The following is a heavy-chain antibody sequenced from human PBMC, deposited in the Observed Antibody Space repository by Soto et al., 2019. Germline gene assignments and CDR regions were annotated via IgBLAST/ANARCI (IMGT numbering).Heavy chain of an antibody. J-gene: IGHJ5*02. D-gene: IGHD6-19*01. V-gene: IGHV3-30-3*01. CDR2: ISYDGSNK. Sequence: QVQLVESGGGVVQPGRSLRLSCAASGFTFSSYAMHWVRQAPGKGLEWVEVISYDGSNKYYADSVKGRFTISRDNSKNTLYLQMNSLRAEDTAVYYCARDAGQWLVRGWFDPWGQGTLVTVSS. CDR3: ARDAGQWLVRGWFDP. CDR1: GFTFSSYA.